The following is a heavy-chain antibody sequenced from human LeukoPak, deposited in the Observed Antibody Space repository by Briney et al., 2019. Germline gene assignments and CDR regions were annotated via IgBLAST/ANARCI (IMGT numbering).Heavy chain of an antibody. Sequence: GGSLRLSCAASGFTFSNAWMFWVRQAPGKGLEWVGRIKSKTDDGTTDYAAPVKGRSTITRDDSKNTLYLQMNSLKTEDTAVYYGTTAYYYGTGSPFDYWGQGTLVTVSS. CDR2: IKSKTDDGTT. J-gene: IGHJ4*02. CDR1: GFTFSNAW. D-gene: IGHD3-10*01. V-gene: IGHV3-15*01. CDR3: TTAYYYGTGSPFDY.